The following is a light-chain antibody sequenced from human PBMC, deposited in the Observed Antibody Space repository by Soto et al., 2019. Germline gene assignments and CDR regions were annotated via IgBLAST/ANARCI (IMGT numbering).Light chain of an antibody. Sequence: QSVLTQPRSVSGSPGQSVTISCTGTSSDVGHYNYVSWYQQHPGKAPKLIIYDVSKRPSGVPDRFSGSKSGSTASLTISGLQTEDEADYHCCSYAGTYTLVFGGGTKLTVL. CDR1: SSDVGHYNY. V-gene: IGLV2-11*01. CDR3: CSYAGTYTLV. J-gene: IGLJ2*01. CDR2: DVS.